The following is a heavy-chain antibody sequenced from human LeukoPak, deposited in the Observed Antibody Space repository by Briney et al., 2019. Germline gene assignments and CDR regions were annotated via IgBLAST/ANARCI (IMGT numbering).Heavy chain of an antibody. CDR1: GASVSSGPYY. D-gene: IGHD3-22*01. J-gene: IGHJ4*02. CDR3: ARDSDYEETFDY. CDR2: IYTSGST. Sequence: SETLSLTCTVSGASVSSGPYYRSWIRQPAGKGLEWIGRIYTSGSTNYNPSLKSRVTISVDTSKNQFSLKLSSVTGADTAVYYCARDSDYEETFDYWGQGTLVTVSS. V-gene: IGHV4-61*02.